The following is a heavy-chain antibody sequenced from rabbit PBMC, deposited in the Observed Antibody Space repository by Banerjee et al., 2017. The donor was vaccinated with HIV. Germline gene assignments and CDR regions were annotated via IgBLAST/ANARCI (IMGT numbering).Heavy chain of an antibody. V-gene: IGHV1S45*01. D-gene: IGHD1-1*01. CDR3: ARDQGTSFSTYGMDL. CDR1: GFSFSDRDV. CDR2: IYAGSSDST. J-gene: IGHJ6*01. Sequence: ESGGGLVKPEGSLTLTCKASGFSFSDRDVMCWVRQAPGKGLEWIASIYAGSSDSTYSATWARGRFTISKTSSTTVTLQMTSLTVADTATYFCARDQGTSFSTYGMDLWGPGTLVTVS.